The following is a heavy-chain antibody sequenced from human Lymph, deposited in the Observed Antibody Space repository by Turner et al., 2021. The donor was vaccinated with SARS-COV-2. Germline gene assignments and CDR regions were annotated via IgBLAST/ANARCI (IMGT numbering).Heavy chain of an antibody. J-gene: IGHJ4*02. Sequence: DVQLLLSGAEVKKSGEPLKISCRPSGYSFTTYWNGWLLQMPGKGLEWKGVIYPGDAESRYSPSFQGQVTISADKSISNDYLQWSSMKAWDADMYDCARRGWGGSLGHIDYWGQGTLVTVSS. D-gene: IGHD3-16*01. CDR3: ARRGWGGSLGHIDY. V-gene: IGHV5-51*01. CDR2: IYPGDAES. CDR1: GYSFTTYW.